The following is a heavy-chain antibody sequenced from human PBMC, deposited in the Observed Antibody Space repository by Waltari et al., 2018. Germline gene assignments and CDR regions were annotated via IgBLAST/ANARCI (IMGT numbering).Heavy chain of an antibody. Sequence: QLQLQESGPGLVKPSETLSLTCTVSGGSISSSSYYWGWIRPPPGKGLEWIGSIYYRGSTYYNPSLTSRVTIAVDTSKNQFSLKLSSVTAADTAVYYCARRDYYDSGHSGMDVWGQGTTVTVSS. CDR2: IYYRGST. J-gene: IGHJ6*02. V-gene: IGHV4-39*01. D-gene: IGHD3-22*01. CDR1: GGSISSSSYY. CDR3: ARRDYYDSGHSGMDV.